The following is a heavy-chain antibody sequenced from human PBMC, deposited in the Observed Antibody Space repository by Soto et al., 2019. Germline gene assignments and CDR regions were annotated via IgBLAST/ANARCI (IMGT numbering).Heavy chain of an antibody. V-gene: IGHV5-51*01. CDR2: IYPGDSDT. D-gene: IGHD6-13*01. CDR3: ARSDLRVSRGPNYYGMDV. CDR1: GYSFTSFW. J-gene: IGHJ6*02. Sequence: PGESLKISCHGSGYSFTSFWIAWVRQMPGKGLEWMGIIYPGDSDTRYSPSFEGQVTISADKSISTAYLQWSSLQASDTAIYYCARSDLRVSRGPNYYGMDVWGQGTTVTVS.